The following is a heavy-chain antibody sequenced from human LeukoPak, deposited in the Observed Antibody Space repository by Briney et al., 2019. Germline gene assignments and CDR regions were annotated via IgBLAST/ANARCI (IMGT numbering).Heavy chain of an antibody. Sequence: PGVSLRLSCTASGFTFSSYAMNWVRQAPGKGLEWVSYISSSSSTTHYADSVKGRFTISRDNAKNSLYLQMNSLGDEDTAVYYCARDRANDGDAFDIWGQGTMVTVSS. D-gene: IGHD1-1*01. CDR1: GFTFSSYA. V-gene: IGHV3-48*02. J-gene: IGHJ3*02. CDR2: ISSSSSTT. CDR3: ARDRANDGDAFDI.